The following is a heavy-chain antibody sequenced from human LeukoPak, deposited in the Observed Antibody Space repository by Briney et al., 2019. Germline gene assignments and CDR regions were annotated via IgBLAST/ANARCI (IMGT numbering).Heavy chain of an antibody. J-gene: IGHJ4*02. CDR1: RYTFTNYG. Sequence: ASVKVSCKASRYTFTNYGISWVRQAPGQGLEWMGWISRYNDNTKYAQKLQGRVTMTTDTSMSTAYMELRSLRSDDTAVYYCARNYYDNSGYYYFDYWGQGTLVTVSS. CDR3: ARNYYDNSGYYYFDY. V-gene: IGHV1-18*01. CDR2: ISRYNDNT. D-gene: IGHD3-22*01.